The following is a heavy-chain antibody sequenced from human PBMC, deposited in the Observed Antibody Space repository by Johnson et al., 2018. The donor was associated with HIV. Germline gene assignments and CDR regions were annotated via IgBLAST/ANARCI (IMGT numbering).Heavy chain of an antibody. D-gene: IGHD3-22*01. V-gene: IGHV3-23*04. CDR3: AKDGSTYYDSSGYLGEDAFEI. Sequence: VQLVESGGGLAQPGGALRLSCAASGFTFSSYAMSWVRQAPGKGLEWVSGISGSGGSTYYADSVRGRVTISRDNSKNTLYLQMNSLRAEDTAVYYCAKDGSTYYDSSGYLGEDAFEIWGQGTMVTVSS. CDR2: ISGSGGST. J-gene: IGHJ3*02. CDR1: GFTFSSYA.